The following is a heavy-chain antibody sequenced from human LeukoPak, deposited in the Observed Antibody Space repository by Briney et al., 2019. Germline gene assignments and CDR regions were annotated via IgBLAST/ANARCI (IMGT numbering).Heavy chain of an antibody. Sequence: GKSLRLSCAASGFTFSSYAIHWVRQAPGKGLEWVAVIWYDGSNKDYADSVKGRFTISRDNSKNTLYPQMNSLRAEDTAVYYCAKGTLHLYYFDYWGQGTLVTVSS. CDR2: IWYDGSNK. CDR1: GFTFSSYA. D-gene: IGHD1-7*01. J-gene: IGHJ4*02. V-gene: IGHV3-33*06. CDR3: AKGTLHLYYFDY.